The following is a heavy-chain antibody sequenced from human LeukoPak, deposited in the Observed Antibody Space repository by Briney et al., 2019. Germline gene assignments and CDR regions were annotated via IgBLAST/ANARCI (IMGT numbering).Heavy chain of an antibody. J-gene: IGHJ6*03. Sequence: ASVKVSCKASGYTFTSYDINWVRQAPGQGLEWMGWMNPNSGNTGYAQKFQGRVTMTRNTSISTAYMELSSLRSEDTAVYYCARPTIVVVPAATHYYYYYYMDVWGKGTTVTVSS. D-gene: IGHD2-2*01. CDR1: GYTFTSYD. CDR2: MNPNSGNT. V-gene: IGHV1-8*01. CDR3: ARPTIVVVPAATHYYYYYYMDV.